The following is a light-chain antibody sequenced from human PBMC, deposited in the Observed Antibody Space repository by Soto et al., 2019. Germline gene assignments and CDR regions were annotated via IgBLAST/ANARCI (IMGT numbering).Light chain of an antibody. V-gene: IGKV3-15*01. J-gene: IGKJ1*01. Sequence: EIVLTQSPATLSLSPGERATLSCRASQSVSYYLAWYQQKPGQAPRLLIYGASTRATGIPARFSGSGSGTEFTLTISSLQSEDFAVYFCQQYNIWPQTFGQGTKVDI. CDR1: QSVSYY. CDR3: QQYNIWPQT. CDR2: GAS.